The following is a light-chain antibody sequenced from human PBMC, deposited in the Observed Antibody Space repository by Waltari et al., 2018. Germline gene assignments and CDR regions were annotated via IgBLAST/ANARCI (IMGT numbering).Light chain of an antibody. CDR3: QQYNNWPGT. J-gene: IGKJ1*01. CDR1: QSISTR. Sequence: EIVMTQSPATLSVSPGERATLSCRASQSISTRLAWYQHIPGQAPSLLIYDASTRAAGIPATFSGSGSGTEFTLTSSSLQSEDFAIYYCQQYNNWPGTFGQGTEVEIK. CDR2: DAS. V-gene: IGKV3-15*01.